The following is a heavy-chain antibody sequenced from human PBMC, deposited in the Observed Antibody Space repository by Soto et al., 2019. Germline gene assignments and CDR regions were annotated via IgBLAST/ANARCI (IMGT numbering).Heavy chain of an antibody. CDR3: AALGVNFDH. D-gene: IGHD2-8*01. J-gene: IGHJ4*02. Sequence: PVKVFCKASGFTFTSHAVLRVRQARGPRLEWIGWIGVGSGNRHYAQKFQERVTITRDMSTNTAYMELSSLRSEDTSVYYCAALGVNFDHWGQGTLDTVSS. CDR2: IGVGSGNR. CDR1: GFTFTSHA. V-gene: IGHV1-58*01.